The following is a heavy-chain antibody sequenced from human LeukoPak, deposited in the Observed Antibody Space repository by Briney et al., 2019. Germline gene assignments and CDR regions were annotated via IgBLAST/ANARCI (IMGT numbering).Heavy chain of an antibody. CDR1: GFTFSSYG. CDR3: AKDLGGYV. CDR2: ISYDGSNK. V-gene: IGHV3-30*18. J-gene: IGHJ6*02. D-gene: IGHD3-10*01. Sequence: PGGSLRLSCAASGFTFSSYGMHWIRQAPGKGLEWVAVISYDGSNKYCADSVKGRFTISRDNSKNTLYLQMNSLRAEDTAVYYCAKDLGGYVWGQGTTVTVSS.